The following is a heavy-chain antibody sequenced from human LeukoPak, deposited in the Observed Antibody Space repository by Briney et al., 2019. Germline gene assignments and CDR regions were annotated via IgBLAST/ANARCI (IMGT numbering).Heavy chain of an antibody. CDR3: AGVKGGTTGQSVKQFDH. CDR2: ISYDGSNK. Sequence: GGSLRLSCAASGFTFSSYAMHLIRQAPGKGLEWVAGISYDGSNKYYADSVKGRFTISRDNSKYTLYLQMNSLRAEDTAVYYCAGVKGGTTGQSVKQFDHWRQGTVIPVSS. D-gene: IGHD1-1*01. CDR1: GFTFSSYA. J-gene: IGHJ4*02. V-gene: IGHV3-30*11.